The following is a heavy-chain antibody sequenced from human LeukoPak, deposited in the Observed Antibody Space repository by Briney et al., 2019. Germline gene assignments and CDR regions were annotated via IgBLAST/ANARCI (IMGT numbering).Heavy chain of an antibody. Sequence: SETLSLTCAVYGGSFSGYYWSWIRQPPGKGLEWIGEINHSGSTNYNPSLKSRVTISVDTSKNQFSLKLSSVTAADTAVYYCARGGTTMVRGVPPLGYWGQGTLVTVSS. J-gene: IGHJ4*02. CDR2: INHSGST. CDR3: ARGGTTMVRGVPPLGY. CDR1: GGSFSGYY. V-gene: IGHV4-34*01. D-gene: IGHD3-10*01.